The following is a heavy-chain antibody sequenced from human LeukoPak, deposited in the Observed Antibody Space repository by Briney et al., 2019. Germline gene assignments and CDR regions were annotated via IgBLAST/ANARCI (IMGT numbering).Heavy chain of an antibody. J-gene: IGHJ3*02. V-gene: IGHV3-7*05. CDR3: ARHSSGWWDAFDI. D-gene: IGHD6-19*01. CDR2: INQEGSQK. CDR1: GFTVRSNY. Sequence: GGSLRLSCAASGFTVRSNYMSWVRQAPGKGLEWVANINQEGSQKYYVDSVKGRFTISRDNARNSLYLQMNSLRAEDTAVYYCARHSSGWWDAFDIWGQGTMVTVSS.